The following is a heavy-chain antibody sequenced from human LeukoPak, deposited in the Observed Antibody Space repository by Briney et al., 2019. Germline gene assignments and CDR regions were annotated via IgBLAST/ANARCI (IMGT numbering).Heavy chain of an antibody. Sequence: PGGSLRLSCGAPGFTFSSYGMHWVRQAPGKGLEWVAFIRNDGRNKYYADSVKGRFTISRDNSKNTLYLQMNSLRAEDTAVYYCAKGLGKLIVGSTEYYFDYWGQGTLVTVSS. CDR1: GFTFSSYG. V-gene: IGHV3-30*02. CDR3: AKGLGKLIVGSTEYYFDY. CDR2: IRNDGRNK. J-gene: IGHJ4*02. D-gene: IGHD1-26*01.